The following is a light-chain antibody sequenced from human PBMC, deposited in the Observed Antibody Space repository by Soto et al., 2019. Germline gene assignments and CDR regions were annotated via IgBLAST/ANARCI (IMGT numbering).Light chain of an antibody. CDR1: SSDVGGYEY. V-gene: IGLV2-14*01. Sequence: QSVLTQPPSVSGSPGQSITISCTGTSSDVGGYEYVSWYQQHPGKAPKLMIYAVSNRPSGVSHRFSGSKSGNTASLTISGLQAEDEADYYCRSYTTANTYVLGTGTKVILL. CDR3: RSYTTANTYV. CDR2: AVS. J-gene: IGLJ1*01.